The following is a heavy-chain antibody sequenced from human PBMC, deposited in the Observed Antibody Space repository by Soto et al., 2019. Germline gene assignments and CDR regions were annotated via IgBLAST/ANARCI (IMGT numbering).Heavy chain of an antibody. CDR1: GFTFDDYA. J-gene: IGHJ4*02. D-gene: IGHD1-1*01. CDR3: AKDFDANEAYYFDY. V-gene: IGHV3-9*01. Sequence: EVQLVESGGGLVQPGRSLRLSCAASGFTFDDYAMHWVRQAPGKGLEWVSGISWNSGSIGYADSVKGRFTISRDNAKNSLYLKMNSLRAEDTALYYCAKDFDANEAYYFDYWGQGTLVTVSS. CDR2: ISWNSGSI.